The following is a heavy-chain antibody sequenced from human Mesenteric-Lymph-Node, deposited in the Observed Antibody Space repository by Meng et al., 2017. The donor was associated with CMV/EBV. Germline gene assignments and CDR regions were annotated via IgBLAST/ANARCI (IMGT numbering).Heavy chain of an antibody. J-gene: IGHJ4*02. D-gene: IGHD2-21*02. CDR2: IKSKTDGGTT. Sequence: ETLSLTCAASGFTFSNAWMTWGRQAPGKGLEWVGRIKSKTDGGTTDYAAPVKGRFTISRDDSKNTLYLQMSSLKVEDTAVYYCTTGDCNDYSSPLDYWGQGTLVTVSS. V-gene: IGHV3-15*01. CDR1: GFTFSNAW. CDR3: TTGDCNDYSSPLDY.